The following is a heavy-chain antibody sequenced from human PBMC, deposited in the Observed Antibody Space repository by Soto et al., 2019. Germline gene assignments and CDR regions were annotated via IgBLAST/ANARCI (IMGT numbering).Heavy chain of an antibody. CDR1: GGSFSGYY. J-gene: IGHJ4*02. V-gene: IGHV4-34*01. CDR3: AREHRAGIAARHRGTDY. D-gene: IGHD6-6*01. CDR2: INHSGST. Sequence: PSETLSLTCAVYGGSFSGYYWSWIRQPPGKGLEWIGEINHSGSTNYNPSLKSRVTISVDTSKNQFSLKLSSVTAADTAVYYCAREHRAGIAARHRGTDYWGQGTLVTVSS.